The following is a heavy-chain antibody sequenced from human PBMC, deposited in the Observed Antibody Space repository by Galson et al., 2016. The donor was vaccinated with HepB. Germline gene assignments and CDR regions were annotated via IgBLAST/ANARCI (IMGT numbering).Heavy chain of an antibody. J-gene: IGHJ5*02. D-gene: IGHD3-16*01. Sequence: SETLSLTCAVSGASISDSNWWTWVRHVPGKGLEWIGEIYHTGTSNNNPFLSSRFTLSVDKSRNQFSLNLTSVTAADTAVYYCARASIIPGSRMIFDPWGQGTLGTVSS. CDR1: GASISDSNW. V-gene: IGHV4-4*02. CDR3: ARASIIPGSRMIFDP. CDR2: IYHTGTS.